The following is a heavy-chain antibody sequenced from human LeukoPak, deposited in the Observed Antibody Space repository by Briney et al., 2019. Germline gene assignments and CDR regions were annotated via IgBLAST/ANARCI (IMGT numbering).Heavy chain of an antibody. CDR3: ARAHDSSGYYFGYFDY. V-gene: IGHV1-2*02. Sequence: GASVKVSCKASGYTFTGYYMHWVRQAPGQGLEWMGWINPNSGGTNYAQKFQGRVTMTRDTSISTAYMELSRLRSDDTAVYYCARAHDSSGYYFGYFDYWGQGTLVTVSS. D-gene: IGHD3-22*01. CDR1: GYTFTGYY. CDR2: INPNSGGT. J-gene: IGHJ4*02.